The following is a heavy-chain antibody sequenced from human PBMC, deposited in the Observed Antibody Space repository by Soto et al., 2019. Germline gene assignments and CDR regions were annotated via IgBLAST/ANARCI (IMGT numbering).Heavy chain of an antibody. CDR2: IYYSGST. Sequence: SETLSLTCTVSGGSISSGGYYWSWIRHHPGKGLEWIGYIYYSGSTYYNPSLKSRVTISVDTSKNQFSLKLSSVTAADTAVYYCARVRSSSWSMKYYYDSSGSNPYFDYWGQGTLVTVSS. V-gene: IGHV4-31*03. CDR3: ARVRSSSWSMKYYYDSSGSNPYFDY. CDR1: GGSISSGGYY. D-gene: IGHD3-22*01. J-gene: IGHJ4*02.